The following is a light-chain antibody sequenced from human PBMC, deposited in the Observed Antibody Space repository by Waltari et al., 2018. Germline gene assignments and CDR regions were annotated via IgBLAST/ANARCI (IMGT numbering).Light chain of an antibody. CDR3: LLSSGGAWV. CDR1: TDAVSSGIT. V-gene: IGLV7-43*01. Sequence: QTVVTQEPSLTVSPGGTVTLTCVSSTDAVSSGITPTWLQQNPGQAPRILIYSASNRHSWTPARFSGSLLEGKAALTLSGVKPDDEADYYCLLSSGGAWVFGGGTKLTVL. J-gene: IGLJ3*02. CDR2: SAS.